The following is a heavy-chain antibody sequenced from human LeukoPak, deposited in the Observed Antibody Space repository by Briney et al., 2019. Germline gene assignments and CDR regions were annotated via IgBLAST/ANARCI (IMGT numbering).Heavy chain of an antibody. CDR2: INHGGRA. CDR1: ADSFSGYS. V-gene: IGHV4-34*01. J-gene: IGHJ6*03. Sequence: SETLSLTCAVYADSFSGYSWSWIRQSPGRGLEWIGEINHGGRAKYNPSLKSRVTMSVDTSKNQFSVRLTSVTAADTAIYYCARTYEIVGSTAFYHYLFYMDIWSKGTPVTISS. CDR3: ARTYEIVGSTAFYHYLFYMDI. D-gene: IGHD1-26*01.